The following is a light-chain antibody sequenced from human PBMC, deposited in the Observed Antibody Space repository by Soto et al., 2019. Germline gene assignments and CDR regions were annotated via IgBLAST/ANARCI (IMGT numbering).Light chain of an antibody. CDR1: SSDVGGYNY. CDR3: SSYTSSSAPVV. J-gene: IGLJ2*01. CDR2: DVS. V-gene: IGLV2-14*03. Sequence: QSALTQPASVSGSPGQSITISCTGTSSDVGGYNYVSWYQQHPGKAPKLMIYDVSNRPSGVSNRFSGSKSDNTACLTISGLEAEYEAEYYCSSYTSSSAPVVFGGGTKVTVL.